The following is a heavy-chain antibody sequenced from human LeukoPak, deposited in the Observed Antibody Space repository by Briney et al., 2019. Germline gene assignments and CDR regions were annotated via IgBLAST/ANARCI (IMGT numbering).Heavy chain of an antibody. D-gene: IGHD4-11*01. V-gene: IGHV4-39*02. CDR3: ARGRETYSFPVDY. Sequence: KPSETLSLTCTVSGGSISSSSYYWGWIRQPPGKGLEWIGSIYYSGSTYYNPSLKSRVSISIDTSKNQFSLRLSSVTAADTAIYYCARGRETYSFPVDYWGQGTLVTVSS. CDR2: IYYSGST. J-gene: IGHJ4*02. CDR1: GGSISSSSYY.